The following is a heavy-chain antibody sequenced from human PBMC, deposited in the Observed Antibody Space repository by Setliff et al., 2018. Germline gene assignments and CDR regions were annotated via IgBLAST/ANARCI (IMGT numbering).Heavy chain of an antibody. CDR3: ARTCSGSGCYAGLES. CDR2: IWHDGGKK. J-gene: IGHJ4*02. D-gene: IGHD2-15*01. Sequence: PGGSLRLSCAASGFTFSNYRMHWVRQAPGKGLEGVAVIWHDGGKKYHADCVKGRFTISRDNSKNTLYLEMNSLRAEDTAVYYCARTCSGSGCYAGLESWGQGTPVTVSS. V-gene: IGHV3-33*08. CDR1: GFTFSNYR.